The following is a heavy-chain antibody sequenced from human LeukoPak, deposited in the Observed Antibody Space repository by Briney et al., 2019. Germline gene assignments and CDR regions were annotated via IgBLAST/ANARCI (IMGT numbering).Heavy chain of an antibody. J-gene: IGHJ6*02. V-gene: IGHV4-39*01. D-gene: IGHD4-17*01. CDR3: ARGDYVFPYYYYYGMDV. CDR1: GGSISSSSYY. Sequence: PSETLSLTCTVSGGSISSSSYYWGWIRQPPGKGLEWIGSIYYSGSTYYNPSLKSRVTISVDTSKNQFSLKLSSVTAADTAVYYCARGDYVFPYYYYYGMDVWGQGTTVTVSS. CDR2: IYYSGST.